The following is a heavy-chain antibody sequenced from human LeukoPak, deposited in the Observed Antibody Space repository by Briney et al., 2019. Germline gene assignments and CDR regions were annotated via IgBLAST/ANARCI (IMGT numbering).Heavy chain of an antibody. V-gene: IGHV3-9*01. CDR2: ISWNSGSI. CDR1: GFTFDDYA. Sequence: GRSLRLSCAASGFTFDDYAMHWVRQAPGKGLEWVSGISWNSGSIGYADSVKGRFTISRDNAKNSLYLQMNSLRAEDTAVYYCAELGVTMIGGVWGKGTTVTISS. CDR3: AELGVTMIGGV. J-gene: IGHJ6*04. D-gene: IGHD3-10*02.